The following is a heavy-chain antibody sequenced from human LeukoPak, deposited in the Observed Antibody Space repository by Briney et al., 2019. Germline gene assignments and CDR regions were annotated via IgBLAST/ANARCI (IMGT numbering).Heavy chain of an antibody. D-gene: IGHD2-15*01. J-gene: IGHJ4*02. V-gene: IGHV4-34*01. CDR1: GGSFSGYY. CDR3: ARDKFCSDTGSCNIGLFDF. Sequence: SSETLFLTCGVFGGSFSGYYWTWLRQPPGKGLEWIGQINHRGSSHYNPSLRSRVTISVDTSKTQFSLKLTSVTAADTAVYYCARDKFCSDTGSCNIGLFDFWGQGALVTVSS. CDR2: INHRGSS.